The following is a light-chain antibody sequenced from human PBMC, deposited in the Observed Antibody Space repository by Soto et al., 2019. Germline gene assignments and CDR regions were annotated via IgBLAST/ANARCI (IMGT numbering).Light chain of an antibody. J-gene: IGLJ1*01. Sequence: QSALTQPPSSSGTPGQRVTISCSGSSSNIGSKTVNWYQQLPGTIPKLLIYNSYQRPSGVPDRFSGPKSGTSASLAISGLQSEDEADYYCAAWDASLNGYVFGAGTKVIVL. CDR2: NSY. V-gene: IGLV1-44*01. CDR3: AAWDASLNGYV. CDR1: SSNIGSKT.